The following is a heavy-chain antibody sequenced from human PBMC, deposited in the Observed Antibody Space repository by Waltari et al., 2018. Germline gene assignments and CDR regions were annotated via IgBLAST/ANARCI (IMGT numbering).Heavy chain of an antibody. CDR3: ARDPVGHIVVVIARDWYFDL. D-gene: IGHD2-21*01. CDR1: GFTFSSYS. J-gene: IGHJ2*01. Sequence: EVQLVESGGGLVKPGGSLRLSCAASGFTFSSYSMNWVRQAPGTGLGWVSSISSSSSYIYYADSVKGRFTISRDNAKNSLYLQMNSLRAEDTAVYYCARDPVGHIVVVIARDWYFDLWGRGTLVTVSS. V-gene: IGHV3-21*01. CDR2: ISSSSSYI.